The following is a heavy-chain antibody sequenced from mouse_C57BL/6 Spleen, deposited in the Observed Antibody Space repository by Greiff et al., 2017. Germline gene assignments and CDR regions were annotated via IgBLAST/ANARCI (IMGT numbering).Heavy chain of an antibody. CDR2: ISSGSSTI. Sequence: EVKVVESGGGLVKPGGSLTLSCAASGFTFSDYGMHWVRQAPEKGLEWVAYISSGSSTIYYADTVKGRFTISRDNAKNTLFLQMTSLRSEDTAMYYCARDYGSSYGWYFDVWGTGTTVTVSS. V-gene: IGHV5-17*01. CDR1: GFTFSDYG. J-gene: IGHJ1*03. CDR3: ARDYGSSYGWYFDV. D-gene: IGHD1-1*01.